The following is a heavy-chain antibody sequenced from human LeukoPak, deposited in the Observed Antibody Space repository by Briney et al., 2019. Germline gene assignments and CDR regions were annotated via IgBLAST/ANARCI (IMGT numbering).Heavy chain of an antibody. CDR1: GFIVTNNY. CDR3: ARDPPAVLIDTYG. D-gene: IGHD2-8*01. V-gene: IGHV3-66*01. J-gene: IGHJ4*02. Sequence: GGSLRLSCTASGFIVTNNYINWLRQAPGKALEWVSLVYSGGSTYYADSVKGRFTISRDNSKNMVYLQMNSLRAEDTAMYYCARDPPAVLIDTYGWGQGTLVTVSS. CDR2: VYSGGST.